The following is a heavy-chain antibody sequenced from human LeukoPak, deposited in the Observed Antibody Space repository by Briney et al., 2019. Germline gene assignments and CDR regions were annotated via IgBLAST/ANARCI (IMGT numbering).Heavy chain of an antibody. CDR2: INHSGST. D-gene: IGHD5-18*01. CDR3: ARVKPRGSYDY. J-gene: IGHJ4*02. CDR1: GGSFSGYY. Sequence: SETLSLTCAVYGGSFSGYYWSWIRQPPGKGLEWNGEINHSGSTNYNPSLKSRVTISVDTSKNQFSLKLSSVTAADTAVYYCARVKPRGSYDYWGQGTLVTVSS. V-gene: IGHV4-34*01.